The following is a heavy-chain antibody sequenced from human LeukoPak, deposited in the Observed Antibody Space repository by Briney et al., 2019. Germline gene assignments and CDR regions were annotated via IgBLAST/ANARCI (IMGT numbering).Heavy chain of an antibody. V-gene: IGHV3-23*01. CDR3: AKVDWSWYFDY. D-gene: IGHD1-26*01. CDR2: ISTSGDSA. CDR1: GFTFNNCA. Sequence: GGSLRLSCAASGFTFNNCAMTWVRQAPGQGLEWVSTISTSGDSANYADSVKGRFTISRDNSKSTLYLQMSSLRAEDTAIYYCAKVDWSWYFDYWGQGTLVIVSS. J-gene: IGHJ4*02.